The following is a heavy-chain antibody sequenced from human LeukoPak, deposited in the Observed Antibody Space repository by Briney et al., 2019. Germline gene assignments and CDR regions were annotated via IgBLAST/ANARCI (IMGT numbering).Heavy chain of an antibody. J-gene: IGHJ6*04. D-gene: IGHD5-24*01. Sequence: PSGTLSLTCAVYGGSFSGYYRSWIRQPPGKGLEWIGEINHSGSTNYNPSLKSRVTISVDTSKNQFSLKLSSVTAADTAVYYCARDGVPRGMDVWGKGTTVTVSS. CDR1: GGSFSGYY. CDR3: ARDGVPRGMDV. V-gene: IGHV4-34*01. CDR2: INHSGST.